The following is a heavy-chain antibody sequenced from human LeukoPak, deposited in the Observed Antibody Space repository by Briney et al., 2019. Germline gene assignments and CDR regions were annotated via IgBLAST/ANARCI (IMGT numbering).Heavy chain of an antibody. Sequence: GGSLRLSCAASGFTFSSYAMHRVRQAPGKGLEWVALISYDGSNKYYADSVKGRFTISRDNSKNTLYLQMSSLRAEDTAVYYCARDAVDTANAVWGQGTTVTVSS. CDR3: ARDAVDTANAV. J-gene: IGHJ6*02. CDR2: ISYDGSNK. D-gene: IGHD5-18*01. CDR1: GFTFSSYA. V-gene: IGHV3-30-3*01.